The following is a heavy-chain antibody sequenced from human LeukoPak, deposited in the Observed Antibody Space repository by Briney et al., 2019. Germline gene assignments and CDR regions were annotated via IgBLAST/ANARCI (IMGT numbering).Heavy chain of an antibody. V-gene: IGHV4-59*01. CDR3: ARAPRYSGSYYAPKFYFDY. CDR1: GGSISRYY. J-gene: IGHJ4*02. CDR2: IYNSGIT. D-gene: IGHD1-26*01. Sequence: SETLSLTCIVSGGSISRYYWSWIRQPPGKGLEWIGYIYNSGITNHNPSLKSRVTISVDTSKNQFSLKLSSVTAADTAVYYCARAPRYSGSYYAPKFYFDYWGQGTLVTVSS.